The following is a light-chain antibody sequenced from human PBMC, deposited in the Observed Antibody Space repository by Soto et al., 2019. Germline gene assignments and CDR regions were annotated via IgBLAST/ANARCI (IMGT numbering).Light chain of an antibody. CDR2: DVS. CDR1: SSDVGGYNY. V-gene: IGLV2-11*01. CDR3: CSYAGSFVV. J-gene: IGLJ2*01. Sequence: QSVRTQPRSVSGSPGQSVTHSCTGTSSDVGGYNYVSWYQQHPGKAPKLMIYDVSKRPSGVPDRFSGSKSGNTASLTISGLQAEDEADYYCCSYAGSFVVFGGATKVTVL.